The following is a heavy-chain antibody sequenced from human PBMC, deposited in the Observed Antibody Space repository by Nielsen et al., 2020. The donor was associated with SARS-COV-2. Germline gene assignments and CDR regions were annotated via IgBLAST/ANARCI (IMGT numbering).Heavy chain of an antibody. J-gene: IGHJ6*02. CDR2: IHGGGNT. CDR3: AKGGSRSYYGSGSHAFYYYYGRDV. D-gene: IGHD3-10*01. V-gene: IGHV3-53*05. Sequence: GGSLRLSCAVSGFTVGSNYMTWVRQAPGKGLESVSVIHGGGNTYYADSVKGRFTISRDNAKNSLYLQMNSLRAEDTALYYCAKGGSRSYYGSGSHAFYYYYGRDVWGQGTTVTVSS. CDR1: GFTVGSNY.